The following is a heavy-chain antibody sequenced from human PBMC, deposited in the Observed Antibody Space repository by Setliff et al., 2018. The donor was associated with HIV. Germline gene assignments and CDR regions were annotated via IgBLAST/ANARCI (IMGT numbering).Heavy chain of an antibody. CDR2: ISSDGSTT. V-gene: IGHV3-74*03. J-gene: IGHJ4*02. CDR3: ARDKQWLLQGDYFDY. CDR1: GSIFSISY. D-gene: IGHD6-19*01. Sequence: GGSLRLSCAATGSIFSISYMHWVRQAPGRGLEWVSLISSDGSTTTYADSVKGRFTISRDNSKNTLFLQLNSLRAEDTALYYCARDKQWLLQGDYFDYWGQGTLVTVSS.